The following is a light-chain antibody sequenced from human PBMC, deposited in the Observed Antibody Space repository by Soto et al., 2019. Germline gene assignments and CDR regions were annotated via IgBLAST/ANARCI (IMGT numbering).Light chain of an antibody. Sequence: QSALTQPASVSGSPGQSITVSCTGSRSDIGDYNFVSWYQQHPGKAPKLIIYEVNDRPSGVSNRFSGSKSANTASLTISGLQAADEADYYCSSYTGTGAVLFGGGTKVTVL. J-gene: IGLJ2*01. CDR2: EVN. CDR3: SSYTGTGAVL. CDR1: RSDIGDYNF. V-gene: IGLV2-14*01.